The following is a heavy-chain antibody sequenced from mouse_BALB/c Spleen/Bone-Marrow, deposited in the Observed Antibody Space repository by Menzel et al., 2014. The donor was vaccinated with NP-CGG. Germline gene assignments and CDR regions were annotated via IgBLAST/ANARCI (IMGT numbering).Heavy chain of an antibody. J-gene: IGHJ4*01. CDR1: GYTFTGYT. CDR2: INPSSGYT. V-gene: IGHV1-4*01. Sequence: QVQLKESGAELARPGASVKMSCEASGYTFTGYTMHWVKQRPGQGLEWIGYINPSSGYTNYNQKFKDRATLTADKSSSTAYMHLSNLTSEDSAVYYCARDVRYYDYDEDYCSMDYWGQGTSVTVSS. D-gene: IGHD2-4*01. CDR3: ARDVRYYDYDEDYCSMDY.